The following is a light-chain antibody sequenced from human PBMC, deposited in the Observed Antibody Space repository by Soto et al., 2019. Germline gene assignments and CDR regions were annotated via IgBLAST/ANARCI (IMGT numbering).Light chain of an antibody. J-gene: IGLJ3*02. V-gene: IGLV2-8*01. CDR2: EVS. CDR3: SSYAGSNNLGV. CDR1: SSDVGGYNY. Sequence: QSALTQPPSASGSRGQSVTISCTGTSSDVGGYNYVSWYQQHPGKAPKLMIYEVSKRPSGVPERFSGSKSGNTASLTVSGLQPEDEADYYCSSYAGSNNLGVFGGGTKLTVL.